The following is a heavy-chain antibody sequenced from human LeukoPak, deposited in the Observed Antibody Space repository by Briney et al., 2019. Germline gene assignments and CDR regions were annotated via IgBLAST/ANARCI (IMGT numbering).Heavy chain of an antibody. D-gene: IGHD2-8*01. V-gene: IGHV3-11*01. Sequence: GALRLSCAASGISLSDHYMNWIRQAPGKGLEWLSYISSSGRTIAYADSVKGRFTISRDNAKNSLWLQMNSLRADDTAVYYCARTKGEPTYGQHHGLDNWGQGTLVTVSS. CDR2: ISSSGRTI. CDR1: GISLSDHY. CDR3: ARTKGEPTYGQHHGLDN. J-gene: IGHJ4*02.